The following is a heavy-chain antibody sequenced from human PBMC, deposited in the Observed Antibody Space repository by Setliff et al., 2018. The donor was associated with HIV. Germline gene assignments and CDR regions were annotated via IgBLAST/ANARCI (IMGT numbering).Heavy chain of an antibody. V-gene: IGHV3-30*02. Sequence: GGSLRLSCAASGFTFSSYGMHWVRQAPGKGLEWVAFIRYDGSNKYYADSVKGRFTISRDNSKNTLYLQMNSLRAEDTAVYYCARGMVRGVSPYDYWGQGTLVTVSS. CDR2: IRYDGSNK. J-gene: IGHJ4*02. D-gene: IGHD3-10*01. CDR3: ARGMVRGVSPYDY. CDR1: GFTFSSYG.